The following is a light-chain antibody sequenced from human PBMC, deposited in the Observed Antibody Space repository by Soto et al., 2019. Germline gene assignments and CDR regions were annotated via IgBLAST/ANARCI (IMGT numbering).Light chain of an antibody. CDR2: GAS. V-gene: IGKV3-15*01. J-gene: IGKJ1*01. CDR3: QHYNNWHPWT. CDR1: QSVSSN. Sequence: ILMTPSPSTLSVSPGERATLSCRASQSVSSNLAWYQQKPGQAPRLLIYGASTRATGIPARFSGSGSGTEFTLTISSLQYEDFAVYYCQHYNNWHPWTFGQGTKVDIK.